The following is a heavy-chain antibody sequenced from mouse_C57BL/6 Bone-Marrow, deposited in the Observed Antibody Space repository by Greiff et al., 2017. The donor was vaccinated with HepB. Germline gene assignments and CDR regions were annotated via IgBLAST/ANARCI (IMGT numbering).Heavy chain of an antibody. J-gene: IGHJ1*03. D-gene: IGHD4-1*01. Sequence: EVKLMESGGGLVQPGGSMKLSCAASGFTFSDAWMDWVRQSPEKGLEWVAEIRNKANNHATYYAESVKGRFTISRDDSKSNVYLQMNSLRAEDTGIYYWTRVSPNWDDWYFDVWGTGTTVTVSS. CDR1: GFTFSDAW. CDR3: TRVSPNWDDWYFDV. CDR2: IRNKANNHAT. V-gene: IGHV6-6*01.